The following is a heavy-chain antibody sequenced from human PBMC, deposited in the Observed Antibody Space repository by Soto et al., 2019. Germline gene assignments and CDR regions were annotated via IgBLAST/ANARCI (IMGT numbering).Heavy chain of an antibody. CDR2: ISGSGGST. CDR1: GFTFSSYA. D-gene: IGHD6-19*01. V-gene: IGHV3-23*01. CDR3: AKSNGQWLGRRDNWFDP. Sequence: EVQLLESGGGLVQPGGSLRLSCAASGFTFSSYAMSWVRQAPGKGLEWVSAISGSGGSTYYADSVKGRFTISRDNSKNTLYLQINSLRAEDTAVYYCAKSNGQWLGRRDNWFDPWGQGTLVTISS. J-gene: IGHJ5*02.